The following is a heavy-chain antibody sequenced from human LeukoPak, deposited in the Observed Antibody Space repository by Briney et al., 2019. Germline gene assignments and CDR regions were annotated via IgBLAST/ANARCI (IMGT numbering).Heavy chain of an antibody. CDR1: GFTFSNYW. D-gene: IGHD2-15*01. V-gene: IGHV3-7*01. CDR3: ARGGGY. J-gene: IGHJ4*02. Sequence: GGSLRLSCAASGFTFSNYWMSWVRQAPGKGLEWVANIKQDGSDKYYVDSVKGRFTISRDNAKNSLFLQMNSLRAEDTAVYHCARGGGYWGQGTLVTVSS. CDR2: IKQDGSDK.